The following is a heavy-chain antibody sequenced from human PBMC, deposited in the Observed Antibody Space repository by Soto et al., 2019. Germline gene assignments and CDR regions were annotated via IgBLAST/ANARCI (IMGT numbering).Heavy chain of an antibody. CDR2: FFSDAER. Sequence: QVTLKQSGPVLVKPTETLTLTCSVSGFSLTNGRMGVSWIRQPPGKALESLAHFFSDAERSYSTSMQSRLNMYKDSSGSQVVLTMTNMAPADTATYFCARMDGDHNYNSLDVWGHGIAVTVSS. CDR3: ARMDGDHNYNSLDV. CDR1: GFSLTNGRMG. J-gene: IGHJ6*02. V-gene: IGHV2-26*01. D-gene: IGHD4-17*01.